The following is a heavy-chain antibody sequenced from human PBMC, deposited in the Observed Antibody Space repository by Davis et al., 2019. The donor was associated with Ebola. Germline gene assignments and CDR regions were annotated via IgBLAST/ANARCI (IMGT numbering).Heavy chain of an antibody. Sequence: AASVKVSCKVSGYTLTELSMHWVRQAPGTGLEWMGGFDPEDGETIYAQKFQGRVTMTEDTSTDTAYMELSSLRSEDTAVYYCATDGWELLWGGFDYWGQGTLVTVSS. V-gene: IGHV1-24*01. CDR2: FDPEDGET. CDR3: ATDGWELLWGGFDY. CDR1: GYTLTELS. J-gene: IGHJ4*02. D-gene: IGHD1-26*01.